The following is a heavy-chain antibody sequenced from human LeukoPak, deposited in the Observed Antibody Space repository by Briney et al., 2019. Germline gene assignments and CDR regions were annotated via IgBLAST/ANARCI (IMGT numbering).Heavy chain of an antibody. J-gene: IGHJ4*02. V-gene: IGHV3-48*03. CDR1: GFPFDDYG. CDR2: ITGSGLTI. D-gene: IGHD3-16*01. CDR3: ARAYWGYFDY. Sequence: GGSLRLSCAASGFPFDDYGMKSFADYEINWGPQVPGKGLEWISYITGSGLTIYYADSVKGRFTISRDNAKNSVYLQMNSLRAEDTAVYYCARAYWGYFDYWGQGTLVTVSA.